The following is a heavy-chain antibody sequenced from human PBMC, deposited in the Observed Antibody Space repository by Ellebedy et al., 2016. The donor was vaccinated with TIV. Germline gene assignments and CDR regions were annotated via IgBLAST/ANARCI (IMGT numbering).Heavy chain of an antibody. D-gene: IGHD6-19*01. J-gene: IGHJ6*02. CDR1: GGSISNSDYY. V-gene: IGHV4-39*01. CDR3: SRHSSGRGGMHV. CDR2: IYYSGSA. Sequence: MPSETLSLTCTVSGGSISNSDYYWNWIRQPPGKGLEWIGSIYYSGSAYYNPSLKSRVTISVDTSKNQFSLRLNSVTAADTATYYCSRHSSGRGGMHVWGQGTTVTVS.